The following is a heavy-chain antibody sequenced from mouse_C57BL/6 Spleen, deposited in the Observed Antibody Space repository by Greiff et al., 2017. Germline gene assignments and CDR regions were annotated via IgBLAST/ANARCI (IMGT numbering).Heavy chain of an antibody. CDR2: INPGNGGT. CDR3: ARPRSSLYEYLGV. D-gene: IGHD1-1*01. J-gene: IGHJ1*03. CDR1: GYAFTNYL. Sequence: QVQLQQSGAELVRPGTSVKVSCKASGYAFTNYLIEWVKQRPGQGLEWIGVINPGNGGTNYNEKFKGKATLTADNSSSTAYMQLSSLTSEDSAVDFCARPRSSLYEYLGVWGTGTTVTVSS. V-gene: IGHV1-54*01.